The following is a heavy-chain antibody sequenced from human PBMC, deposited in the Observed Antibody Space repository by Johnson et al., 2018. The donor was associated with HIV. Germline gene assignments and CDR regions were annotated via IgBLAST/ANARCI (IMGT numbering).Heavy chain of an antibody. CDR2: IRSKTDGGTT. V-gene: IGHV3-15*01. CDR1: GFTFSNAW. J-gene: IGHJ3*02. CDR3: AKDYYGSGSKHDAFDI. D-gene: IGHD3-10*01. Sequence: VQLVESGGGLVKPGGSLRLSCAASGFTFSNAWMSWVRQAPGKGLEWVGRIRSKTDGGTTDYAAPVQGRITISRDDSKNTLYLQMNSLRAEDTAVYYCAKDYYGSGSKHDAFDIWGQGTMVTVSS.